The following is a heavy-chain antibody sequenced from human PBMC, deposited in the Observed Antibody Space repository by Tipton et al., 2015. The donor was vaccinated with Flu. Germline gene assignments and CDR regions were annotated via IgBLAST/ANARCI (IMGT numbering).Heavy chain of an antibody. CDR3: ARLSYYDVDLKNFYFDY. V-gene: IGHV4-39*01. Sequence: TLSPTCTVSSGSIRSTNYFCAWIRQPPGKGLELIGSIYPSGTTYYNPSLKSRVTISVDTSKGQFSLKLRSVTAADTAVYYCARLSYYDVDLKNFYFDYWGQGALVTVSS. CDR2: IYPSGTT. CDR1: SGSIRSTNYF. D-gene: IGHD3-10*02. J-gene: IGHJ4*02.